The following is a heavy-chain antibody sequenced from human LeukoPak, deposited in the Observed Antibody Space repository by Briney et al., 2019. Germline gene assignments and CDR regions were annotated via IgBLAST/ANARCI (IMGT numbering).Heavy chain of an antibody. CDR2: IYYSGST. Sequence: SETLSLTCTVSGGSISSYYWSWIRQPPGKGLEWIGYIYYSGSTNYNPSLKSRVTISVDTSKNQFSLKLSSVTAADTALYHCARSRGYFDYWGQGTLVTVSS. V-gene: IGHV4-59*01. CDR1: GGSISSYY. D-gene: IGHD6-13*01. J-gene: IGHJ4*02. CDR3: ARSRGYFDY.